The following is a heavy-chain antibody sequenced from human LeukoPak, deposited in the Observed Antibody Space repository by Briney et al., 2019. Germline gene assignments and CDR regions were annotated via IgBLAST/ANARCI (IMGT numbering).Heavy chain of an antibody. CDR1: GFTFSSYG. Sequence: PGRSLRLSCAASGFTFSSYGMHWVRQAPGKGLEWVAVISYDGSNKYYADSVKGRFTISRDNSKNTLYLQMNSLRAEDTAVYYCAKEGGGYERNFDYWGQGTLVTVSS. V-gene: IGHV3-30*18. D-gene: IGHD5-12*01. CDR3: AKEGGGYERNFDY. CDR2: ISYDGSNK. J-gene: IGHJ4*02.